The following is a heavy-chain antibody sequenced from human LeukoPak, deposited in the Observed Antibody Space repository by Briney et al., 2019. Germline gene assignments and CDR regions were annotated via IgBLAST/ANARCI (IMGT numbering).Heavy chain of an antibody. CDR1: GGTFSSYA. D-gene: IGHD1-26*01. V-gene: IGHV1-69*04. CDR2: IIPILGIA. J-gene: IGHJ4*02. CDR3: ARGVGATERDYFDY. Sequence: GASVKVSCKASGGTFSSYAISWVRQAPGQGLEWMGRIIPILGIANCAQKFQGRVTITADKSTSTAYMELSSLRSEDTAVYYCARGVGATERDYFDYWGQGTLVTVSS.